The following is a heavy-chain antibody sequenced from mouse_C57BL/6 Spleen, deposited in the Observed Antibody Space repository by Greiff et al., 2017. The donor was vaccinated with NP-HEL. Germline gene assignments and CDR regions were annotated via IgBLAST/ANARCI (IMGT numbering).Heavy chain of an antibody. Sequence: VQLQQPGAELVMPGASVKLSCKASGYTFTSYWMHWVKQRPGQGLEWIGEIDPSDSYTNYNQKFKGKSTLTVDKSSSTAYMQLSSLTSEDSAVYYCARSETTVVPYYFDYWGQGTTLTVSS. J-gene: IGHJ2*01. CDR1: GYTFTSYW. CDR2: IDPSDSYT. V-gene: IGHV1-69*01. CDR3: ARSETTVVPYYFDY. D-gene: IGHD1-1*01.